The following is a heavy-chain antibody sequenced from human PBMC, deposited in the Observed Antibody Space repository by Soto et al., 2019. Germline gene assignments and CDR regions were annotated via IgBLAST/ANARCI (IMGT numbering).Heavy chain of an antibody. CDR1: GFTFSSYA. J-gene: IGHJ4*02. V-gene: IGHV3-23*01. Sequence: PGGSLRLSCAASGFTFSSYAMSWVRQAPGKGLEWVSAISGSGGSTYYADSVKGRFTISRDNSKNTLYLQMNSLRAEDTAVYYCAKATDYDILTGVFDYWGQGTLVTVSS. D-gene: IGHD3-9*01. CDR3: AKATDYDILTGVFDY. CDR2: ISGSGGST.